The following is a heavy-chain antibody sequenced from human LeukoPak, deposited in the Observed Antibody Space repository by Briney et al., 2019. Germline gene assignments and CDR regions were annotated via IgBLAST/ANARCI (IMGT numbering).Heavy chain of an antibody. J-gene: IGHJ4*02. D-gene: IGHD2-15*01. CDR3: AISPPRYCSGGSCYLDY. CDR1: GYTFTSNY. Sequence: ASVKVSCKAFGYTFTSNYMHWVRQAPGQGPEWMGVISPSGGSTTYAQKFQGRVTMTRDMSTSTVYMELSSLRSEDTAVYYCAISPPRYCSGGSCYLDYWGQGTLVTVSS. CDR2: ISPSGGST. V-gene: IGHV1-46*01.